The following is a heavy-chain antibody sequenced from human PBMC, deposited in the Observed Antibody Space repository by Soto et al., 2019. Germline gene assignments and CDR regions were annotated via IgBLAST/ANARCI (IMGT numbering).Heavy chain of an antibody. CDR1: GFTVSSNY. Sequence: GGSLRLSCAASGFTVSSNYMSWVRQALGEGLEWVSVIYSGGSTYYADSVKGRFTISRDNSKNTLYLQMNSLRAEDTAVYYCARDSVESYFYYGMDVWGQGTTVTVSS. J-gene: IGHJ6*02. V-gene: IGHV3-53*01. CDR3: ARDSVESYFYYGMDV. CDR2: IYSGGST. D-gene: IGHD2-15*01.